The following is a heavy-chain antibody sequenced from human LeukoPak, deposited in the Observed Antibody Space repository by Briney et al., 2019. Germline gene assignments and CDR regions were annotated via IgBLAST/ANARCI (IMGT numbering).Heavy chain of an antibody. CDR2: ISASGDRT. D-gene: IGHD2-2*01. V-gene: IGHV3-23*01. CDR3: ARVEVVPAAITYYYYYMDV. Sequence: GGSLRLSCAASGFTFSNYAMTWVRQAPGKGLEWVSSISASGDRTYYTESVKGRFTVSRDNSKNTLYLQLNSLRAEDTAVYYCARVEVVPAAITYYYYYMDVWGKGTTVTISS. CDR1: GFTFSNYA. J-gene: IGHJ6*03.